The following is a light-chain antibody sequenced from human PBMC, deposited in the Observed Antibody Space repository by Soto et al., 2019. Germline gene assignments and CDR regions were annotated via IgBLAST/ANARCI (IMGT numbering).Light chain of an antibody. CDR2: ASS. J-gene: IGKJ5*01. V-gene: IGKV1-8*01. Sequence: IRMTESPSSFSACTGERFTITGRASQGITTYLAWYQQKPGNSPKLLIYASSSLESGVPSRFSGRGSGTEFNPTISGLQPDAFATYFCQQFNSYHITFGQGTRLETK. CDR1: QGITTY. CDR3: QQFNSYHIT.